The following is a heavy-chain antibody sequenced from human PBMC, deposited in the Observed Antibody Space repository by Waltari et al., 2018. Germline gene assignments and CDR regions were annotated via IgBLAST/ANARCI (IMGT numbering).Heavy chain of an antibody. Sequence: QVQLVQSGAEVKKPGSSVKVSCKASGGTFSSYAISWVRQAPGQGLEWMGGIIPIFGTANYAQKFHGRVTITTDESTSTAYMELSSLRSEDTAVYYCARDGEGAVAGTPWFDPWGQGTLVTVSS. D-gene: IGHD6-19*01. J-gene: IGHJ5*02. V-gene: IGHV1-69*05. CDR1: GGTFSSYA. CDR2: IIPIFGTA. CDR3: ARDGEGAVAGTPWFDP.